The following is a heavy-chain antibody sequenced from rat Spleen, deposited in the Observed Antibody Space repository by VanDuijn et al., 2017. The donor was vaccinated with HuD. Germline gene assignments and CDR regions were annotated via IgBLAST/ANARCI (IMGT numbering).Heavy chain of an antibody. CDR2: ISYSGST. CDR3: ARSIRVFDY. CDR1: GYTITSGHD. D-gene: IGHD1-4*01. Sequence: EIQLQESGPGLVKPSQSLSLTCSVTGYTITSGHDWSWIRKFPGNKMEWMGYISYSGSTNYNPSLRGRFSSTRDTSKNQFFLHLSSVTTEDTATYFCARSIRVFDYWGPGVMVTVFS. J-gene: IGHJ2*01. V-gene: IGHV3-4*01.